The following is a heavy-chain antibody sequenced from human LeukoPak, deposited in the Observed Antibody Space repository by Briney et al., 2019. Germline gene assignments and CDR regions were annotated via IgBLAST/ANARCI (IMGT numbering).Heavy chain of an antibody. J-gene: IGHJ4*02. Sequence: GGSLRLSCAASGFTFSSYAMHWVRQAPGKGLEWVAVISYDGSNKYYADSVKGRFTISRDNSKNTLYLQMNSLRAEDTAVYYCARDSSRSYDFWSGYPTNYFDYWGQGTLVTVSS. CDR2: ISYDGSNK. V-gene: IGHV3-30-3*01. CDR1: GFTFSSYA. D-gene: IGHD3-3*01. CDR3: ARDSSRSYDFWSGYPTNYFDY.